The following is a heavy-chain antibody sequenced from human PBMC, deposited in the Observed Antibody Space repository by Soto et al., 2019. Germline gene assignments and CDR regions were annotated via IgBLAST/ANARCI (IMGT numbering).Heavy chain of an antibody. CDR1: GGSISSSSYY. Sequence: QLQLQESGPGLVKPSETLSLTCTVSGGSISSSSYYWGWIRQPPGKGLEWIGNIYYSGSTYYNPPLTSRAPISVDTSKNPFPPRLSSVTAADPAVYDCARRQSRPWFDPWGQGALVTVSS. CDR2: IYYSGST. CDR3: ARRQSRPWFDP. J-gene: IGHJ5*02. V-gene: IGHV4-39*01.